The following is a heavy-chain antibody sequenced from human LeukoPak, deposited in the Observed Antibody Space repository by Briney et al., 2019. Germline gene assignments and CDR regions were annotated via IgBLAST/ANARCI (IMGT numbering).Heavy chain of an antibody. V-gene: IGHV3-7*01. CDR2: IKQDGSEK. J-gene: IGHJ4*02. CDR3: ARVRYFDWLGHDY. CDR1: GFTFSSYW. Sequence: PGGSLRLSCAASGFTFSSYWMSWVRQAPGKGLEWVANIKQDGSEKYYVDSVKGRFTISRDNAKNSLYLQMNSLRAEDTAVYYCARVRYFDWLGHDYWGQGTLVTVSS. D-gene: IGHD3-9*01.